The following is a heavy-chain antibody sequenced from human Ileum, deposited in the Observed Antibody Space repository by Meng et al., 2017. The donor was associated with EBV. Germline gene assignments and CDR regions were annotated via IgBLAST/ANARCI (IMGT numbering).Heavy chain of an antibody. CDR1: GYTFTSYA. V-gene: IGHV1-3*04. CDR2: INTGNGET. Sequence: QVQLGRSGDEVKKPGATVEVSCKASGYTFTSYAMNWVRQSPGQRLEWMGWINTGNGETKYSQKFQGRVTLTRDTSASTAYMELSSLRSEDTAVYYCASRPGIAVAGFDYWGQGTLVTVSS. J-gene: IGHJ4*02. CDR3: ASRPGIAVAGFDY. D-gene: IGHD6-19*01.